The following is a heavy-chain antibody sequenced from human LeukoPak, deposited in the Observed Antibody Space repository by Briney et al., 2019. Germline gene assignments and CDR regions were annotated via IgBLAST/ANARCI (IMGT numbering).Heavy chain of an antibody. V-gene: IGHV3-48*01. CDR1: GFTFSSYS. CDR2: ISSSSSTI. CDR3: ARAGYSYGRIDYYYMDV. Sequence: GGSPRLSCAASGFTFSSYSMNWVRQAPGKGLEWVSYISSSSSTIYYADSVKGRFTISRDNAKNSLYLQMNSLRAEDTAVYYCARAGYSYGRIDYYYMDVWGKGTTVTVSS. D-gene: IGHD5-18*01. J-gene: IGHJ6*03.